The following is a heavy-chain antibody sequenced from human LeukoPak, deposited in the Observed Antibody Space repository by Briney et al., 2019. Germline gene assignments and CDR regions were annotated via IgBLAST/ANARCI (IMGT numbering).Heavy chain of an antibody. D-gene: IGHD1-26*01. CDR1: GFTFSSYG. CDR3: AKDGGSYQFDY. CDR2: ISYDGSNK. Sequence: GRSLRLSCAASGFTFSSYGMHWVRQAPGKGLEWVAVISYDGSNKYYADSVKGRFTISRDNSKNTLYLQMNSLRVEDTAVYFCAKDGGSYQFDYWGQGTLVTVSS. J-gene: IGHJ4*02. V-gene: IGHV3-30*18.